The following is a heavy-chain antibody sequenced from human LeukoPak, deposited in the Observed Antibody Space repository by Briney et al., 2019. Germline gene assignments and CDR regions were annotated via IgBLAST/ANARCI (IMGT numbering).Heavy chain of an antibody. D-gene: IGHD5-24*01. V-gene: IGHV1-3*01. CDR1: GYTFTSYG. CDR2: INGGNDDA. Sequence: GASVKLSCKTSGYTFTSYGMHWVRQAPGQRLEWMAWINGGNDDAKYSQKFQGRVTITRDTSASTAYMEMRSLRSEDTAVYYCAREIDRDDYNRFFDYWGQGTLVTVSS. CDR3: AREIDRDDYNRFFDY. J-gene: IGHJ4*02.